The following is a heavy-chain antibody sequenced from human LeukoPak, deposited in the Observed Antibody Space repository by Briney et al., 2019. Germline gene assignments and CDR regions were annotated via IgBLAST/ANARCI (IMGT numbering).Heavy chain of an antibody. CDR2: IIPIFGTA. J-gene: IGHJ3*02. V-gene: IGHV1-69*01. CDR1: GGTFSSYA. CDR3: ARGRDYYDSSGYYYRVEAFDI. D-gene: IGHD3-22*01. Sequence: AASVKVSCKASGGTFSSYAISWVRQAPGQGLECMGGIIPIFGTANYAQKFQGRVTITADESTSTAYTELSSLRSEDTAVYYCARGRDYYDSSGYYYRVEAFDIWGQGTMVTVSS.